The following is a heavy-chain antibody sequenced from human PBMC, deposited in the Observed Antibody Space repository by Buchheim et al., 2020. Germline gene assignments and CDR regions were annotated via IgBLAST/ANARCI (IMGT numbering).Heavy chain of an antibody. V-gene: IGHV2-70*04. CDR1: GFSLSTGGMR. CDR3: ARAAGCGIQLDH. D-gene: IGHD6-13*01. CDR2: IDWDDDK. Sequence: QVTLKESGPALVKPTQTLRLTCMFSGFSLSTGGMRVSWIRQPPGKALEWLARIDWDDDKFYSTSLKTRLSISKDTSKNQVVLTLTNMDPVDTGTYYCARAAGCGIQLDHWGQGIL. J-gene: IGHJ4*02.